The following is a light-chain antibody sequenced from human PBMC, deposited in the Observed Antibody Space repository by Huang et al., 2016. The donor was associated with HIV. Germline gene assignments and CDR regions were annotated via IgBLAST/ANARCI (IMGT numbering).Light chain of an antibody. CDR1: QSVSSN. Sequence: EIVMTQSPATLSVSPGERATLSCRASQSVSSNLAWYQQKPGQAPRLLIYGASTRATGISARFSGSGSGTEFTLTISSPQSEDFAVYYCQQYNNWPPLTFGGGTKVEIK. J-gene: IGKJ4*01. V-gene: IGKV3-15*01. CDR3: QQYNNWPPLT. CDR2: GAS.